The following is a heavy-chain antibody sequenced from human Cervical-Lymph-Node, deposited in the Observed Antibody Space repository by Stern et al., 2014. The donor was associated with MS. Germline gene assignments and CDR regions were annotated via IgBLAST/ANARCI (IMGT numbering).Heavy chain of an antibody. CDR1: GFTFSTYG. V-gene: IGHV3-30*03. CDR3: ARGDGTVPDY. J-gene: IGHJ4*02. D-gene: IGHD2-15*01. CDR2: ISYDGSKK. Sequence: QDQLVQSGGGVVQPGRSLRLSCAAFGFTFSTYGMHWVRQAPGKGLEWVAVISYDGSKKNYADSVKGRFTISRDNSDKTLFLQMDSLRAEDTAVYYCARGDGTVPDYWGQGTLVTVSS.